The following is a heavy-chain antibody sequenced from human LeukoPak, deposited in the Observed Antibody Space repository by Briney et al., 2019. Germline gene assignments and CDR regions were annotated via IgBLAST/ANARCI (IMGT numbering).Heavy chain of an antibody. CDR1: GGTFSSYA. J-gene: IGHJ4*02. D-gene: IGHD4-11*01. V-gene: IGHV1-46*01. Sequence: ASVKVSCKASGGTFSSYAISWVRQAPGQGLEWMGIINPSGGSTSYAQKFQGRVTMTRDTSTSTVYMELSSLRSEDTAVYYCASEVGEYSNYEDEPTPYPTDYWGQGTLVTVSS. CDR2: INPSGGST. CDR3: ASEVGEYSNYEDEPTPYPTDY.